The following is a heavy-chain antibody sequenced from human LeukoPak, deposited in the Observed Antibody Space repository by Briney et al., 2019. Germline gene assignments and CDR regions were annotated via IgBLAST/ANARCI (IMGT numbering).Heavy chain of an antibody. CDR2: INHSGST. V-gene: IGHV4-34*01. Sequence: SETLSLTCAVYGGSFSGYYWSRIRQPPGKGLEWIGEINHSGSTNYNPSLKSRVTISVDTSKNQFSLKLSSVTAADTAVYYCARGVYCSSTSCRKTRYYYYYYMDVWGKGTTVTVSS. D-gene: IGHD2-2*01. CDR1: GGSFSGYY. CDR3: ARGVYCSSTSCRKTRYYYYYYMDV. J-gene: IGHJ6*03.